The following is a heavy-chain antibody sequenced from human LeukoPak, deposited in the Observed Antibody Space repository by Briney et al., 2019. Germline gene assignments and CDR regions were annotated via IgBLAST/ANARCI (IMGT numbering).Heavy chain of an antibody. Sequence: PGGSLRLSCAASGFTFSSSGMNWVRQAPGKGLEWVSGITGSDGGTYYTNSVKGRFTISRDNSKNTLYLQMNSLRVEDTAVYYCARDNDWNYRWNYDFWSGYYPLFDYWGQGTLVTVSS. V-gene: IGHV3-23*01. CDR3: ARDNDWNYRWNYDFWSGYYPLFDY. CDR2: ITGSDGGT. D-gene: IGHD3-3*01. J-gene: IGHJ4*02. CDR1: GFTFSSSG.